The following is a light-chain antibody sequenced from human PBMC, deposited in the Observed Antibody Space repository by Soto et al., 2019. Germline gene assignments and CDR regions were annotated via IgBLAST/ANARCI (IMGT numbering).Light chain of an antibody. V-gene: IGKV1-5*03. CDR1: QSISSW. CDR2: KAS. Sequence: DIQMTQSPSTLSASVGDRVTITGRASQSISSWLAWYQQKPGKAPKLLIYKASSLESGVPSRFSGSGSGTEFTLTISSLQPADFATYYCQQYNSYPPTFGGGTKVEIK. CDR3: QQYNSYPPT. J-gene: IGKJ4*01.